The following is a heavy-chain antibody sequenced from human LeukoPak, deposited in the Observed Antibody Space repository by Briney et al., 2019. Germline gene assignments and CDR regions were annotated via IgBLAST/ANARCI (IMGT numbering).Heavy chain of an antibody. Sequence: GGSLRLSCAASGFTFSNYAMSWVRQAPGRGLEWISAISTDGGNTYYADSVKGRFTISRDKSKNTAHLQMNSLRAEDTAVYYCANGNRCTSPNCLGYYYFYMDVWGRGTTVTVSS. V-gene: IGHV3-23*01. CDR2: ISTDGGNT. CDR3: ANGNRCTSPNCLGYYYFYMDV. D-gene: IGHD2-8*01. J-gene: IGHJ6*03. CDR1: GFTFSNYA.